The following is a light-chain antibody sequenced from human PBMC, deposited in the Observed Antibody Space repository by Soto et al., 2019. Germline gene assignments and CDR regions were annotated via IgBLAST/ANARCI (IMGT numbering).Light chain of an antibody. V-gene: IGKV3-15*01. J-gene: IGKJ1*01. CDR2: DGS. CDR3: HEHNTWPWT. Sequence: TVMTQAPGTMSLSPRDTPPLSCRTSHGVNRNSASYHQQIPGAPTVLLNDGSTGGTTITASFSGSRCATAFIPPTSSLQSEDFAVYYCHEHNTWPWTFGQGTKVDIK. CDR1: HGVNRN.